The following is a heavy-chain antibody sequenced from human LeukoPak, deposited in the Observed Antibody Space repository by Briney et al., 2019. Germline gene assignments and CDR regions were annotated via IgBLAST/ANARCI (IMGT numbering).Heavy chain of an antibody. J-gene: IGHJ4*02. CDR2: VYYSGST. V-gene: IGHV4-39*01. D-gene: IGHD3-22*01. CDR1: GGSISSSSYY. CDR3: AVVVTTPT. Sequence: SETLSLTCTVSGGSISSSSYYWGWIRQPPGRGLEWIGSVYYSGSTYYNPSLKSRITISVDTSKNQFSLKLSSVTAADTAVYYCAVVVTTPTWGQGTLVTVSS.